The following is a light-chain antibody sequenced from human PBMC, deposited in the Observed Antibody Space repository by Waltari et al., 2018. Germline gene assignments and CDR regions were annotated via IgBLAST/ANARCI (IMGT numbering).Light chain of an antibody. V-gene: IGKV3-15*01. CDR3: QQYNYWPPAYT. Sequence: EVVLTQSPLTLSVSPGERATLSCRASRNVGTSLAWYQQKPGQAPRLLIYDTSARATGFPARFSGSGAGTEFTLTISSLQSEDFGVYYCQQYNYWPPAYTFGQGTKLEIK. CDR2: DTS. CDR1: RNVGTS. J-gene: IGKJ2*01.